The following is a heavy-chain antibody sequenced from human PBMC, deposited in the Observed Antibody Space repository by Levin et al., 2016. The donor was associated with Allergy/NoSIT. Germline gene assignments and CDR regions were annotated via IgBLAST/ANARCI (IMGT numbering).Heavy chain of an antibody. V-gene: IGHV3-23*01. D-gene: IGHD3-10*01. CDR1: GFTFSSYA. J-gene: IGHJ4*02. CDR2: ISGSGGST. CDR3: AKPTLFGELLAFSGGFDC. Sequence: GGSLRLSCAASGFTFSSYAMSWVRRTPGKGLEWVSGISGSGGSTYNAESVKGRFTISRDNSKNTLALQMNSLRAEDTALYYCAKPTLFGELLAFSGGFDCWGQGTLVTVSS.